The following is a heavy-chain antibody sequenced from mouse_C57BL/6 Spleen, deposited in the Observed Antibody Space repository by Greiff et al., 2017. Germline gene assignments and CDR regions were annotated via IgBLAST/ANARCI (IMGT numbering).Heavy chain of an antibody. CDR2: IYPGDGDT. CDR3: ARGGLLQAWFAY. J-gene: IGHJ3*01. CDR1: GYAFSSSW. V-gene: IGHV1-82*01. Sequence: QVQLKQSGPELVKPGASVKISCKASGYAFSSSWMNWVTQRPGKGLEWIGRIYPGDGDTNYNGTFTGKATLTADKSSSTAYMQLSSLTSEDSAVYFCARGGLLQAWFAYWGKGTLVTVSA. D-gene: IGHD2-3*01.